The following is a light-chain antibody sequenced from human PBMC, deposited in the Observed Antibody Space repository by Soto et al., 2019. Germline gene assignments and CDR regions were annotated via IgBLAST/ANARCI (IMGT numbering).Light chain of an antibody. CDR3: QQSYSTPT. V-gene: IGKV1-39*01. Sequence: IHITHSPSSLSSSVGDRVTITCRTSQSVSIYVNWYQQKPGKAPILLIYASSSLQSGVPSRFSGSGSGTDFTLTISSLETEDFATYYCQQSYSTPTFGQGTKVDIK. CDR2: ASS. J-gene: IGKJ2*01. CDR1: QSVSIY.